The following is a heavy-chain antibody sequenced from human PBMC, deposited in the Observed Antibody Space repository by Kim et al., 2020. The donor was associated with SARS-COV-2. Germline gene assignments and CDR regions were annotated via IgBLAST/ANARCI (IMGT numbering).Heavy chain of an antibody. D-gene: IGHD1-26*01. V-gene: IGHV3-30*18. CDR1: GFTFSSYG. Sequence: GGSLRLSCAASGFTFSSYGMYWVRQAPGKGLEWVAVISYDGSKKYYADSVKGRFTISRDNSKNTLYLQMNSLRAEDTAVYYCAKPPRHGSGTWYYYGMDVWGQGTTVTASS. CDR2: ISYDGSKK. CDR3: AKPPRHGSGTWYYYGMDV. J-gene: IGHJ6*02.